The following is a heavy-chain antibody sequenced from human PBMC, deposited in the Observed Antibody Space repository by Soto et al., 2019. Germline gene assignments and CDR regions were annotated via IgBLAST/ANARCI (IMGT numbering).Heavy chain of an antibody. CDR2: IYYSGST. J-gene: IGHJ3*02. D-gene: IGHD2-15*01. CDR1: GGSISCYY. V-gene: IGHV4-59*01. CDR3: ARGGGSLGAFDI. Sequence: SETLSLTCTVSGGSISCYYWSWIRQPPGKGLEWIGYIYYSGSTNXXPSLKSRVXLSVDTSKNQLXLKLRXLTSAGTAVYYWARGGGSLGAFDIWCQGTMVTVS.